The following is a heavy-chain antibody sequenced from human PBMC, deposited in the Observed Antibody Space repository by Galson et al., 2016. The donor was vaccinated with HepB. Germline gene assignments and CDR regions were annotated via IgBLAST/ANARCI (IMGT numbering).Heavy chain of an antibody. V-gene: IGHV3-21*01. Sequence: SLRLSCAASGFPFHKYNMNWIRQAPGKGLEWVASIGVSSSYTYHAESVAGRFGISRDTAKQSILLHMSDLRTEDTARYFCHSFSLDPHFDLWGPGTLVAVSS. D-gene: IGHD3/OR15-3a*01. CDR2: IGVSSSYT. J-gene: IGHJ2*01. CDR3: HSFSLDPHFDL. CDR1: GFPFHKYN.